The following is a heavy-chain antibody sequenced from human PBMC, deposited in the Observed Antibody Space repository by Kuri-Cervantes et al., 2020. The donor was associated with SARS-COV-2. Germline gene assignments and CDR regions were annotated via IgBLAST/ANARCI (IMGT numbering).Heavy chain of an antibody. CDR3: TRQNYGDYSDGDY. J-gene: IGHJ4*02. Sequence: GESLKISCESSGDSFTSYWIAWVRQMLGRGLEWMGSISPVDSEAIYSPSFEGQVTMSVDKSIRTAYLHWSSLKASDTATYYCTRQNYGDYSDGDYWGQGTLVTVSS. V-gene: IGHV5-51*01. CDR2: ISPVDSEA. D-gene: IGHD4-17*01. CDR1: GDSFTSYW.